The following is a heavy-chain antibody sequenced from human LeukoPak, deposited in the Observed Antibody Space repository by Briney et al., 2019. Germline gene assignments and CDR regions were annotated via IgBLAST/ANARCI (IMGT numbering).Heavy chain of an antibody. Sequence: GGSLRLSCAASRLTFSSYAMHWVRQAPGKGLEYVSAISSNGGSTYYANSVKGRFTISRDNSKNTLYLQMGSLRAEDMAVYYCAREGPPKSFFGVVMGTLDYWGQGTLVTVSS. J-gene: IGHJ4*02. CDR1: RLTFSSYA. CDR3: AREGPPKSFFGVVMGTLDY. D-gene: IGHD3-3*01. CDR2: ISSNGGST. V-gene: IGHV3-64*01.